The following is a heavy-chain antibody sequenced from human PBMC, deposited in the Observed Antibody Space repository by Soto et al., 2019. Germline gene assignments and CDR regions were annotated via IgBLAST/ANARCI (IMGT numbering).Heavy chain of an antibody. Sequence: ASVKVSCKASGGTFSSYTISWVRQAPGQGLEWMGRIIPILGIANYAQKFQGRVTITADKSTSTAYMELSSLRSEDTAVYYCARDWGTVTTEPQRMRAFDIWGQGTMVTVSS. CDR1: GGTFSSYT. J-gene: IGHJ3*02. CDR3: ARDWGTVTTEPQRMRAFDI. V-gene: IGHV1-69*04. D-gene: IGHD4-17*01. CDR2: IIPILGIA.